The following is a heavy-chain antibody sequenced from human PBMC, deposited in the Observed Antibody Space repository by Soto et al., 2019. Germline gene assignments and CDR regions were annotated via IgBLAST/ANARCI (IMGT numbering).Heavy chain of an antibody. D-gene: IGHD5-12*01. CDR1: GFAFSDYG. Sequence: EVQLVESGGGLVQPGGSLTLSCAASGFAFSDYGMMWVRQAPGKGLECISFICGSTIYYADSVKGRFTISRDNAKNSLFLQMNNLGAEDTAVYYCASDRGPMGSVDTMGGYWGQGTLVSVSS. J-gene: IGHJ4*02. CDR2: ICGSTI. CDR3: ASDRGPMGSVDTMGGY. V-gene: IGHV3-48*01.